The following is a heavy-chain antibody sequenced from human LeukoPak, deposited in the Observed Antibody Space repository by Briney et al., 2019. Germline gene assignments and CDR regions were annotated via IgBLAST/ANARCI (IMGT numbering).Heavy chain of an antibody. CDR3: AKAFRIVGIGNPDDVFDI. Sequence: PGGSLRLSCAASGFTFNKYAMNWVRQAPGKGLQWVSSIAGTGGSTYYADSVKGRFTLSRDNSENTLYLQLNSLRAEDSAMYYCAKAFRIVGIGNPDDVFDIWGQGTVVTVST. CDR1: GFTFNKYA. D-gene: IGHD1-26*01. J-gene: IGHJ3*02. V-gene: IGHV3-23*01. CDR2: IAGTGGST.